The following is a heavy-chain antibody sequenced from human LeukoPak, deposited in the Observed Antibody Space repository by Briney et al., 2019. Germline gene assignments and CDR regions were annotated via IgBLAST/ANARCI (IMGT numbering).Heavy chain of an antibody. CDR2: IIPTLGIA. Sequence: SVKVSCKASGGTFSSYSITWVRQAPGQGLEWMGRIIPTLGIANYAQKFQGRVTITADKSTSTAYMELSSLRSEDTTVYYCAGEEERGVTVAGTAFDYWGQGTLVTVSS. CDR3: AGEEERGVTVAGTAFDY. D-gene: IGHD6-19*01. V-gene: IGHV1-69*04. J-gene: IGHJ4*02. CDR1: GGTFSSYS.